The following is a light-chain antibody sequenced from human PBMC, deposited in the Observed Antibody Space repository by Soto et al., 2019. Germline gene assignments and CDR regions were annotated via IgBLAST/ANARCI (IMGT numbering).Light chain of an antibody. CDR2: DDD. CDR3: QVWNSSSDPWV. J-gene: IGLJ3*02. V-gene: IGLV3-21*02. Sequence: SYELTQPPSVSVAPGQTAMITCGGNNIGNKSVHWYHQRPGQAPVLVVYDDDDRPSGIPERFSGSNSGNTATLTISRVEAVDEADYYCQVWNSSSDPWVFGGGTKVTVL. CDR1: NIGNKS.